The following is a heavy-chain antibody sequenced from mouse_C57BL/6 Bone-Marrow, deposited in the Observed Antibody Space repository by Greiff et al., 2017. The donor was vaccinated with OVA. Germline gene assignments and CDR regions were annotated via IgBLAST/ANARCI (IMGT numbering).Heavy chain of an antibody. CDR2: IHYSGST. V-gene: IGHV3-1*02. Sequence: EVKLMESGPDLVKPSQSLSLTCTVTGYSITSGYSWPWIRQFPGNKLEWMGYIHYSGSTNYNPSLKSRISITRDTSKNQFFLQLNSVTTEDTATYYCARSGNYFDYWGQGTTLTVSS. CDR3: ARSGNYFDY. D-gene: IGHD1-1*02. CDR1: GYSITSGYS. J-gene: IGHJ2*01.